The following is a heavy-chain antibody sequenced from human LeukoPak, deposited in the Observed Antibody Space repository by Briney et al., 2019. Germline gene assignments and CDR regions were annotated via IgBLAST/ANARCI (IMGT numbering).Heavy chain of an antibody. V-gene: IGHV1-18*01. CDR2: ISAYNGNT. CDR3: ARDRPIFGVVIPWFDP. Sequence: ASVKVSCKASGYTFTSYGISWVRQAPGQGLEWMGWISAYNGNTNYAQKLQGRVTMTTDTSTSTACMELRSLRSDDTAVYYCARDRPIFGVVIPWFDPWGQGTLVAVSS. D-gene: IGHD3-3*01. J-gene: IGHJ5*02. CDR1: GYTFTSYG.